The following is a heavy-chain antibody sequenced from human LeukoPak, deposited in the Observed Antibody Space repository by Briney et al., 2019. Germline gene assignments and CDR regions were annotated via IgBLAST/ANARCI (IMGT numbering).Heavy chain of an antibody. J-gene: IGHJ4*02. V-gene: IGHV1-69*05. CDR2: IIPIFGTA. CDR3: ARNTVTNNFDY. Sequence: GASVKVSCKASGYTFTAQYMHWVRQAPGQGLEWMGGIIPIFGTANYAQKFQGRVTITTDESTSTAYMELSSLRSEDTAVYYCARNTVTNNFDYWGQGTLVTVSS. CDR1: GYTFTAQY. D-gene: IGHD4-17*01.